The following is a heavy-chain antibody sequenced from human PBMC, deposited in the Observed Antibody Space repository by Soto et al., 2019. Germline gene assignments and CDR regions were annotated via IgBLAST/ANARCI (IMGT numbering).Heavy chain of an antibody. V-gene: IGHV3-43*01. CDR2: ISWDGGST. CDR1: GFTFDDYT. J-gene: IGHJ4*02. D-gene: IGHD3-10*01. Sequence: EVQLVESGGVVVQPGGSLRLSCAASGFTFDDYTMHWVRQAPGKGLEWVSLISWDGGSTYYADSVKGRFTISRDNSKNSLYLQMNSLRTEDTALYYCAKDKSYYGSGENFDYWGQGTLVTVSS. CDR3: AKDKSYYGSGENFDY.